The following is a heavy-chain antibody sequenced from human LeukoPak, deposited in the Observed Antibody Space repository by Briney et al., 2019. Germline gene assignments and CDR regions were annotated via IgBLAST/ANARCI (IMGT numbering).Heavy chain of an antibody. CDR3: ARISSGWYYLDY. CDR1: GFTFSIYS. Sequence: PGGSLRLSCAACGFTFSIYSMNWVRQAPGKGLEWVSSISSSSSYIYYADSVKGRFTISRDNAKNSLYLQMNSLRAEDTAVYYCARISSGWYYLDYWGQGTLVTVSS. CDR2: ISSSSSYI. J-gene: IGHJ4*02. V-gene: IGHV3-21*01. D-gene: IGHD6-19*01.